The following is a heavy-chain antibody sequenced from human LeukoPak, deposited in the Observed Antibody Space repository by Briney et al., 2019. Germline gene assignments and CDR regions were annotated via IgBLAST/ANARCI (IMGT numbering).Heavy chain of an antibody. J-gene: IGHJ4*02. Sequence: GGSLRLSCAASGFTFSSYWMSWVRQAPGKGLEWVANIKQDGSEKYYVDSVKGRFTISRDNAKNSLYLQMNSLRAEDTAVYYCARDMTYSSSSGTFDYWGQGTLVNVSS. CDR2: IKQDGSEK. V-gene: IGHV3-7*01. D-gene: IGHD6-6*01. CDR1: GFTFSSYW. CDR3: ARDMTYSSSSGTFDY.